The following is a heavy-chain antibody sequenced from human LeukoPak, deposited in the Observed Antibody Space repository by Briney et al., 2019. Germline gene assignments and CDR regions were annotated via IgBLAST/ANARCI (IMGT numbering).Heavy chain of an antibody. CDR1: GGSIGSYH. D-gene: IGHD3-22*01. CDR3: ASLIYDSSGYYFDK. J-gene: IGHJ4*02. CDR2: IQYSGST. Sequence: SETLSLTCTVSGGSIGSYHWSWIRQSPGKGLEWMGYIQYSGSTNRNPSLESRVTISVDTSKNQFSLKLSSVTAADTAVYYCASLIYDSSGYYFDKWGQGTLVTVSS. V-gene: IGHV4-59*08.